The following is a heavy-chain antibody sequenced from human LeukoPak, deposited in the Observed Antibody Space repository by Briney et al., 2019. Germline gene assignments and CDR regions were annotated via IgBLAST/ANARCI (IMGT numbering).Heavy chain of an antibody. V-gene: IGHV3-7*01. CDR2: IKQDGSEK. Sequence: GGSLRLSCAASGSTFSSYWMSWVRQAPGKGLEWVANIKQDGSEKYYVDSVKGRFTISRDNAKNSPYLQMNSLRAEDTAVYYCAREGSSEYYYDSSGYYGYWGQGTLVTVSS. J-gene: IGHJ4*02. D-gene: IGHD3-22*01. CDR3: AREGSSEYYYDSSGYYGY. CDR1: GSTFSSYW.